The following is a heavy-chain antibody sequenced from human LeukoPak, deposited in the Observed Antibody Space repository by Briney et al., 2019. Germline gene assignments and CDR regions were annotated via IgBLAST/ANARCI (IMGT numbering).Heavy chain of an antibody. CDR1: GYTFTGYY. CDR2: INPNSGGT. CDR3: ARDRPYYYDSSGYYYYGMDV. J-gene: IGHJ6*02. Sequence: ASVEVSCKASGYTFTGYYMHWVRQAPGQGLEWMGWINPNSGGTNYAQKFQGRVTMTRDTSISTAYMELSRLRSDDTAVYYCARDRPYYYDSSGYYYYGMDVWGQGTTVTVSS. D-gene: IGHD3-22*01. V-gene: IGHV1-2*02.